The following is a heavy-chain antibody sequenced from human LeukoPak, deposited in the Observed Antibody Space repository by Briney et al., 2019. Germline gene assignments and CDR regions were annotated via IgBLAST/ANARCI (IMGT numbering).Heavy chain of an antibody. Sequence: SETLSLTCAVYGGSFSGYYWSWIRQPPGKGLEWIGEINHSGSTNYNPSLKSRVTISVDTSKNQFSLKLSSVTAADTAVYYCARFLPVAGFSYYYDSSGPFDYWGQGTLVTVST. D-gene: IGHD3-22*01. J-gene: IGHJ4*02. CDR1: GGSFSGYY. CDR2: INHSGST. CDR3: ARFLPVAGFSYYYDSSGPFDY. V-gene: IGHV4-34*01.